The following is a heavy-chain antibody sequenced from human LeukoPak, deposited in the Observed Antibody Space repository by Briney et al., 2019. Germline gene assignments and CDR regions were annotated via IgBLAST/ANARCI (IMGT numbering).Heavy chain of an antibody. D-gene: IGHD3/OR15-3a*01. CDR1: GFTFRNYG. V-gene: IGHV3-30*03. Sequence: GGSLRLSCSASGFTFRNYGIHWVRQAPGKGLEWVIVVSRDGGTKYYSGSVKGRFTISRDNSENTLYLQMYSLRPEDTAVYYCVREGLGPSFSAWFDPWGHGTLVTVSS. J-gene: IGHJ5*02. CDR3: VREGLGPSFSAWFDP. CDR2: VSRDGGTK.